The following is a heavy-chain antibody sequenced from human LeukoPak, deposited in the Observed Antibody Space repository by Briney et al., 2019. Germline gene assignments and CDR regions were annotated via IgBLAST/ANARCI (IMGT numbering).Heavy chain of an antibody. CDR3: AREYDYVWGTSAWFDP. D-gene: IGHD3-16*01. CDR2: IYHSGST. J-gene: IGHJ5*02. CDR1: GGSISSSSYY. Sequence: SETLSLTCTVSGGSISSSSYYWGWIRQPPGKGLEWIGSIYHSGSTYYNPSLKSRVTIAVETSKNQFSLKLSSVTAADTAVYYCAREYDYVWGTSAWFDPWGQGTLVTVSS. V-gene: IGHV4-39*07.